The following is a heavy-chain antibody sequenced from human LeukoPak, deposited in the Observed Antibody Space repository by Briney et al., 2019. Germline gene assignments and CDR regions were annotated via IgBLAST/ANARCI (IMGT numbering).Heavy chain of an antibody. V-gene: IGHV3-48*01. CDR1: GFTFSSYS. D-gene: IGHD2-2*02. J-gene: IGHJ4*02. CDR2: ISSSSSTI. CDR3: ARHGRYCSSISCYTY. Sequence: GGSLRLSCAASGFTFSSYSMNWVRQAPGRGLEWVSYISSSSSTIYYADSVKGRFTISRDNAKNSLYLQMNSLRAEDTAVYYCARHGRYCSSISCYTYWGQGTLVTVSS.